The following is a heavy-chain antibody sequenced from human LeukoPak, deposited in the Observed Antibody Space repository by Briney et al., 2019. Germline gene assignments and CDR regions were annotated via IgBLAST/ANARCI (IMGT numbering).Heavy chain of an antibody. CDR3: ARDRPGEASPTYYFDY. CDR2: IYHSGSP. CDR1: GGSISSNNW. D-gene: IGHD3-16*01. V-gene: IGHV4-4*02. Sequence: KASGTLSLTCAVSGGSISSNNWWGWVRQPPGKGLEWIGEIYHSGSPNYNPSLKSRVTISVDKSRNHFSLNLSSVTAADTAVYYCARDRPGEASPTYYFDYWGQGTLVTVSS. J-gene: IGHJ4*02.